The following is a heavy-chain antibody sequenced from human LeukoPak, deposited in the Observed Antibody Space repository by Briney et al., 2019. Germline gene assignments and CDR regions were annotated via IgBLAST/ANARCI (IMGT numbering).Heavy chain of an antibody. J-gene: IGHJ3*02. CDR3: AKDYRSSGYYYAMHEGGGAFDI. V-gene: IGHV3-9*01. D-gene: IGHD3-22*01. CDR2: ISWNSGSI. Sequence: PRGSLRLSCAAAGFTFDDYAMHWVRQAPGKGLEWVSGISWNSGSIGYADSVKGRFTISRDNAKNSLYLQMNSLRAEDTALYYCAKDYRSSGYYYAMHEGGGAFDIWGQGTMVTVSS. CDR1: GFTFDDYA.